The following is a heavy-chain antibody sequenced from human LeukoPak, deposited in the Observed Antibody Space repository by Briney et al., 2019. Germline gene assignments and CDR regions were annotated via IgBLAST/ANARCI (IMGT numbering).Heavy chain of an antibody. CDR1: GFTVSSNY. CDR2: IYSGGST. J-gene: IGHJ4*02. V-gene: IGHV3-53*01. Sequence: PGGSLRLSCAASGFTVSSNYMSWVRQAPGKGLEWVSVIYSGGSTYYADSVKGRFTISRDNSKNTLYLQMNSLRAEDTAVYYCARSQYYDILTGAPDYWGQGTLVTVSS. D-gene: IGHD3-9*01. CDR3: ARSQYYDILTGAPDY.